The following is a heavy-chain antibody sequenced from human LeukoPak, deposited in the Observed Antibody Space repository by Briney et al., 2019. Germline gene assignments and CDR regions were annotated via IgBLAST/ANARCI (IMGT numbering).Heavy chain of an antibody. CDR3: ARRGYDFWSGYHGEAFDI. V-gene: IGHV4-39*01. Sequence: PSETLSLTCTVSGGSISSYYWSWIRQPPGKGLEWIGSIYYSGSTYYNPSLKSRVTISVDTSKNQFSLKLSSVTAADTAVYYCARRGYDFWSGYHGEAFDIWGQGTMVTVSS. CDR2: IYYSGST. CDR1: GGSISSYY. D-gene: IGHD3-3*01. J-gene: IGHJ3*02.